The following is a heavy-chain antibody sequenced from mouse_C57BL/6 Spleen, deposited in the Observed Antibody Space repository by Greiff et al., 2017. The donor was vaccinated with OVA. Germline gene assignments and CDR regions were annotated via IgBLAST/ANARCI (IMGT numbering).Heavy chain of an antibody. CDR1: GFTFSDYG. Sequence: EVQLVESGGGLVKPGGSLKLSCAASGFTFSDYGMHWVRQAPEKGLEWVAYISSGSSTIYYADTVKGRFTISRDNAKNTLFLQMTSLRSEDTAMYYCARSAVYYYGSSYLYFDYWGQGTTLTVSS. D-gene: IGHD1-1*01. CDR3: ARSAVYYYGSSYLYFDY. V-gene: IGHV5-17*01. CDR2: ISSGSSTI. J-gene: IGHJ2*01.